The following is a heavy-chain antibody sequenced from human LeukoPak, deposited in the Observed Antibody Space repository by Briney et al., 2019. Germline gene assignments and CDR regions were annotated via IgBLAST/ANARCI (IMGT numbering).Heavy chain of an antibody. Sequence: GGSLRLSCAASGFTFSTYNMNWVRQAPGKGLEWVANIKQDRSEKYYVDSVKGRFTISRDNAKNSLYLQMNSLRAEDTAVYYCRTRSGPFDYWGQGTLVTVSS. CDR2: IKQDRSEK. CDR3: RTRSGPFDY. V-gene: IGHV3-7*05. J-gene: IGHJ4*02. CDR1: GFTFSTYN. D-gene: IGHD6-25*01.